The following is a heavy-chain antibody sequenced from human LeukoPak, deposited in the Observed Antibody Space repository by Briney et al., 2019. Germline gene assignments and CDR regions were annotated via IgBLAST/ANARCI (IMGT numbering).Heavy chain of an antibody. J-gene: IGHJ6*02. V-gene: IGHV4-59*01. CDR3: ARAKQAVVYGMDV. D-gene: IGHD2-15*01. CDR2: IYYSGST. Sequence: SETLSLTCTVSGGSLSSYYWSWIRQPPGKGLEWIGYIYYSGSTNYNPSLKSRVTISVDTSKNQFPLKLSSVTAADTAVYYCARAKQAVVYGMDVWGQGTTVTVS. CDR1: GGSLSSYY.